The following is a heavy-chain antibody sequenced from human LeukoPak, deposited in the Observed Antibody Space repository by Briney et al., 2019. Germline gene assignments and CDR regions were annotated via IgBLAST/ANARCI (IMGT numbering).Heavy chain of an antibody. J-gene: IGHJ5*02. CDR3: ARGPDSGSYYAWFDP. CDR2: INHTGDT. Sequence: SETLSLTCAVYGGSLSTYYWSWIRQPPGKGLEWIGEINHTGDTPYNPSLKSRVTISVDTSKNQFSLKMSSVTAADTAVYYCARGPDSGSYYAWFDPWGQGTLVTVSS. CDR1: GGSLSTYY. V-gene: IGHV4-34*01. D-gene: IGHD1-26*01.